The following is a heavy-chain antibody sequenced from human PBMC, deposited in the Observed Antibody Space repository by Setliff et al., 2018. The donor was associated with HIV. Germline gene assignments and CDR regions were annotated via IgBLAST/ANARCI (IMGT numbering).Heavy chain of an antibody. J-gene: IGHJ3*02. CDR2: VFYTGST. CDR3: ARELGASPHDVFDI. V-gene: IGHV4-4*08. D-gene: IGHD3-16*01. Sequence: PSETLSLTCLVSGGSFSSYYWSWIRQSPGKGLEWIGYVFYTGSTNYNPALKSRVTISVGTSKSQFSLKLNSVTAADTAVYYCARELGASPHDVFDIWGQGTMVTVSS. CDR1: GGSFSSYY.